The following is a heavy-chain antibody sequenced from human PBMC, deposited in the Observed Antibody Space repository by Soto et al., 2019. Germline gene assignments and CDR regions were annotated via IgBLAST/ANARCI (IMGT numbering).Heavy chain of an antibody. CDR1: GFTFSSYA. V-gene: IGHV3-30-3*01. CDR3: ARTLHGDIVVVPAAIFLY. CDR2: ISYDGSNK. J-gene: IGHJ4*02. D-gene: IGHD2-2*02. Sequence: GGSLRLSCAASGFTFSSYAMHWVRQAPGKGLEWVAVISYDGSNKYYAGSVKGRFTISRDNSKNTLYLQMNSLRAEDTAVYYCARTLHGDIVVVPAAIFLYWGQGTLVTVSS.